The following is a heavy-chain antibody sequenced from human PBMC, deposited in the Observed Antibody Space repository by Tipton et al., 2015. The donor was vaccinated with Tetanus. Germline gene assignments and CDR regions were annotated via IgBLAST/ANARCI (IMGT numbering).Heavy chain of an antibody. CDR2: IYYSGRT. CDR3: ARGPSVAYCSGGSCPVWFDP. Sequence: TLSLTCTVSGGSISSYYWSWIRQPPGKGLEWIGYIYYSGRTNYNPSLKSRVTISVDTSKNQFSLKLSSVTAADTAVYYCARGPSVAYCSGGSCPVWFDPWGQGTLVTVSS. CDR1: GGSISSYY. D-gene: IGHD2-15*01. V-gene: IGHV4-59*01. J-gene: IGHJ5*02.